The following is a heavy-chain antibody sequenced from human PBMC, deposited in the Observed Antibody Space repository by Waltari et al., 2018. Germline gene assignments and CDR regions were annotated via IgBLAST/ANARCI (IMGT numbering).Heavy chain of an antibody. Sequence: QVQLVESGGGVVQPGRSLRLSCAASGFGFNNYAFHWVRQAPGKGLEWVTSISYTGSNEYYADSVKGRFTISRDNSKNTIFLQMNSLTTEDTAVYYCARWGQYFDLLTGSRSFDYWGLGTLVTVSS. D-gene: IGHD3-9*01. V-gene: IGHV3-30-3*01. CDR2: ISYTGSNE. J-gene: IGHJ4*02. CDR3: ARWGQYFDLLTGSRSFDY. CDR1: GFGFNNYA.